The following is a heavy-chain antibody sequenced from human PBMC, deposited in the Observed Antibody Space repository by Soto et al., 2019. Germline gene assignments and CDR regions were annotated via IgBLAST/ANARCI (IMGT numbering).Heavy chain of an antibody. D-gene: IGHD6-13*01. V-gene: IGHV3-21*01. CDR3: ARDKGGIAALHYYYYYGMDV. J-gene: IGHJ6*02. CDR1: GFTFSSYS. CDR2: ISSSSSYI. Sequence: EVQLVESGGGLVKPGGSLRLSCAASGFTFSSYSMNWVRQAPGKGLEWVSSISSSSSYIYYADSVKGRFTISRDNAKNSLYLQMNSLRAEDTAVYYCARDKGGIAALHYYYYYGMDVWGQGTMVTVSS.